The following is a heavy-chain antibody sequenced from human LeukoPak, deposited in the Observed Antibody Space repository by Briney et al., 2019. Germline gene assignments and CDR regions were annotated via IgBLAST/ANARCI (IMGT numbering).Heavy chain of an antibody. D-gene: IGHD6-6*01. Sequence: ASVKVSCKASGGTFSSYAISWVRQAPGQGLEWMGGIIPIFGTANYAQKFQGRVTITADESTSTAYMELSSLRSEDTAVYYCARDYYSGQLVLFDYWGRGTLVTVSS. CDR3: ARDYYSGQLVLFDY. J-gene: IGHJ4*02. V-gene: IGHV1-69*13. CDR2: IIPIFGTA. CDR1: GGTFSSYA.